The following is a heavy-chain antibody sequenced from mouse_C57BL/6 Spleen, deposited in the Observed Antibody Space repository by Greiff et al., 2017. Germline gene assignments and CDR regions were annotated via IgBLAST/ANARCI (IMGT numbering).Heavy chain of an antibody. D-gene: IGHD4-1*01. Sequence: EVKLMESGGGLVKPGGSLKLSCAASGFTFRDYGMHWVRQAPEKGLEWVAYISSGSSTIYYADTMKGRFTISRDNAKNTLFLQMTSLRSEDTAMYYCARPELGAWFAYWGQGTLVTGSA. J-gene: IGHJ3*01. CDR2: ISSGSSTI. CDR3: ARPELGAWFAY. CDR1: GFTFRDYG. V-gene: IGHV5-17*01.